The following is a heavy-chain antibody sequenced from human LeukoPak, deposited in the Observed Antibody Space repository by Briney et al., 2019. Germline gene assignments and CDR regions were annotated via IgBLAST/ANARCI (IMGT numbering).Heavy chain of an antibody. Sequence: PSETLSLTCTVSGGSISSSSYYWGWIRQPPGKGLEWIGSIYYSGSTYYNPSLKSRVTISVDTSKNQFSLKLSSVTAADTAVYYCALTQPSGDVTFQHWGQGTLVTVSS. CDR2: IYYSGST. V-gene: IGHV4-39*07. CDR1: GGSISSSSYY. J-gene: IGHJ1*01. D-gene: IGHD4-17*01. CDR3: ALTQPSGDVTFQH.